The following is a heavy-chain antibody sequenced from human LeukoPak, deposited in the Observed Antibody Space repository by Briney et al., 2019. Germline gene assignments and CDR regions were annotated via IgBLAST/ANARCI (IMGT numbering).Heavy chain of an antibody. D-gene: IGHD2-15*01. Sequence: GGSLRLSCAASGFTFNIYWMHWVRQAPGKGLVWVSRINSDGSSTSYADSVKGRFTISRDNAKNTLYLQMNSLRAEDTAVYYCARSVAVVTATFGYWGQGTLVTVSS. CDR2: INSDGSST. J-gene: IGHJ4*02. CDR1: GFTFNIYW. V-gene: IGHV3-74*01. CDR3: ARSVAVVTATFGY.